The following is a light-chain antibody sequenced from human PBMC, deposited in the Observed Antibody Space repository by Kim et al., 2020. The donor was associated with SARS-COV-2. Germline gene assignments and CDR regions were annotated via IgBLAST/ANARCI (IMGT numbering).Light chain of an antibody. Sequence: DIQMTQSPSTLSASVGDRVTITCRASQSISSWLAWYQQKPGKAPKLLIYKASSLESGVPSRFSGSGSGTEFTLTISSLQPDDFATYYCKQYNSSPWTLGQGTKVGIK. V-gene: IGKV1-5*03. J-gene: IGKJ1*01. CDR2: KAS. CDR1: QSISSW. CDR3: KQYNSSPWT.